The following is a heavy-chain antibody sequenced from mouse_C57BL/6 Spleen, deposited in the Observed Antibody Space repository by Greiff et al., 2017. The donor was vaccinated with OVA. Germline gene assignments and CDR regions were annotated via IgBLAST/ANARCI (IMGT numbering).Heavy chain of an antibody. J-gene: IGHJ2*01. CDR2: IYPRDGST. V-gene: IGHV1-78*01. CDR1: GYTFTDHT. Sequence: VQLQESDAELVKPGASVKISCKVSGYTFTDHTIHWMKQRPEQGLEWIGYIYPRDGSTKYNEKFKGKATLTADKSSSTAYMQLNSLTSEDSAVYFCARPNEDYYGSSYADYWGQGTTLTVSS. CDR3: ARPNEDYYGSSYADY. D-gene: IGHD1-1*01.